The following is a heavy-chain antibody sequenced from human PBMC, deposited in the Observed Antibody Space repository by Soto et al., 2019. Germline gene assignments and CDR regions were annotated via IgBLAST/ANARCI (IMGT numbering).Heavy chain of an antibody. V-gene: IGHV3-74*01. CDR2: ISSGGTYT. CDR3: ARSGLALPYSASHWFDP. CDR1: GFTLSTYW. J-gene: IGHJ5*02. Sequence: SLRLSCAASGFTLSTYWMHWVRQVPGKGLVWVSRISSGGTYTNYADSVKGRFTISRDNARNTLFLQMNYLTGEDTAVYYCARSGLALPYSASHWFDPWGHGTLVTVSS. D-gene: IGHD3-22*01.